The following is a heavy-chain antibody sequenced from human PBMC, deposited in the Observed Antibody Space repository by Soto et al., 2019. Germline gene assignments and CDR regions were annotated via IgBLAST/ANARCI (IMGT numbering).Heavy chain of an antibody. Sequence: PSETLALTCTVSGGSLSSADHFWTWIRQHPGKVLEWIGNIYYTGSTYYSPSLSSRVTISVDTSKNQFSLRLSSVTAADTAVYYCATSRSFGTFFDYWGQGTLVTVSS. CDR3: ATSRSFGTFFDY. CDR2: IYYTGST. V-gene: IGHV4-31*03. CDR1: GGSLSSADHF. J-gene: IGHJ4*02. D-gene: IGHD6-13*01.